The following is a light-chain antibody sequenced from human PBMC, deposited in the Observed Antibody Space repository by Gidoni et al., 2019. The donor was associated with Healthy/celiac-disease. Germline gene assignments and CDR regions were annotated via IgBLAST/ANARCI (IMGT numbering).Light chain of an antibody. Sequence: QSAPTQPAPVSGSPGQSITISCTGTSSDVGSYNLVSWYQQHPGKAPKLMIYEVSKRPSGVSNRFSGSKSGNTASLTISGLQAEDEADYYCCSYAGSSSVFGGGTKLTVL. CDR3: CSYAGSSSV. CDR2: EVS. V-gene: IGLV2-23*02. CDR1: SSDVGSYNL. J-gene: IGLJ2*01.